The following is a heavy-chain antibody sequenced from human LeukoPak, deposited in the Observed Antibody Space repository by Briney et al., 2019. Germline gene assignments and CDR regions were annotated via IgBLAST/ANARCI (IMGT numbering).Heavy chain of an antibody. V-gene: IGHV1-69*04. CDR3: ARAVAGTYYYYYGMDV. J-gene: IGHJ6*02. D-gene: IGHD6-19*01. CDR1: GGTFSSYA. CDR2: IIPILGIA. Sequence: SVKVSCKASGGTFSSYAISWVRHAPGQGLEWMGRIIPILGIANYAQKFQGRVTITADKSTSTAYMELSSLRSEDTAVYYCARAVAGTYYYYYGMDVWGQGTTVTVSS.